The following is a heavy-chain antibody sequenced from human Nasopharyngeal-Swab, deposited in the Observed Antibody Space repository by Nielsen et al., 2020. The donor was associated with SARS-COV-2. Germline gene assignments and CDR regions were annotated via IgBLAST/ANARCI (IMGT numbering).Heavy chain of an antibody. CDR2: ISSSSSYI. D-gene: IGHD4-11*01. Sequence: GGSLSLSCAASGFTFSSYSMNWVRQAPGKGLEWVSSISSSSSYIYYADSVKGRFTISRDNAKNSLYLQMNSLRAEDTAVYYCARRDTVTLYYYYGMDVWGQGTTVTVSS. J-gene: IGHJ6*02. CDR3: ARRDTVTLYYYYGMDV. CDR1: GFTFSSYS. V-gene: IGHV3-21*01.